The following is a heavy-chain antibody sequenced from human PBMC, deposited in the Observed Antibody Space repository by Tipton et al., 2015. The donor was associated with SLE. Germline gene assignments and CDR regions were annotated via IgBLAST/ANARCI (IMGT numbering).Heavy chain of an antibody. J-gene: IGHJ3*02. Sequence: VQLVQSGGGLVQPGRSLRLSCAASGFTFDDYAMHWVRQAPGKGLEWVSGISWNSGSIGYADSVKGRFTISRDNAKNSLYLQMNSLRAEDTALYYCAKDTYGDYLDAFDIWGQGTMVTVSS. CDR2: ISWNSGSI. V-gene: IGHV3-9*01. CDR3: AKDTYGDYLDAFDI. D-gene: IGHD4-17*01. CDR1: GFTFDDYA.